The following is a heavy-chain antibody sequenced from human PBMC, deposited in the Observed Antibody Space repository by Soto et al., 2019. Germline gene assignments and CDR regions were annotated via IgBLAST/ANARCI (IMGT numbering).Heavy chain of an antibody. CDR2: INPNSGGT. D-gene: IGHD3-10*01. Sequence: GASVKVSCKASGYTFTGYYMHWVRQAPGQGLEWMGWINPNSGGTNYAQKFQGRVTMTRDTPTNTAYMELRSLRYEDTAVYYCAVPNLVRDYLSLDVWGQGTKVTVSS. J-gene: IGHJ6*02. V-gene: IGHV1-2*02. CDR3: AVPNLVRDYLSLDV. CDR1: GYTFTGYY.